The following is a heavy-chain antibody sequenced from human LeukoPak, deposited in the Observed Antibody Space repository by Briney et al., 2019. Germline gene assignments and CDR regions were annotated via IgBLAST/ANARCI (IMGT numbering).Heavy chain of an antibody. J-gene: IGHJ4*02. CDR3: ASLGIAAAGTIDY. Sequence: GGTLRLCCAASGHTFSSYGMSWVRQAPGKGLEWVSATSGSGGSTYYADSVKGRFTISRDNSKNTLYLQMNSLRAEDTAVYYCASLGIAAAGTIDYWGQGTLVTVSS. D-gene: IGHD6-13*01. V-gene: IGHV3-23*01. CDR2: TSGSGGST. CDR1: GHTFSSYG.